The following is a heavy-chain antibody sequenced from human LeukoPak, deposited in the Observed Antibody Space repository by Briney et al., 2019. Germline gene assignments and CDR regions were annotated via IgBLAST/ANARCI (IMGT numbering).Heavy chain of an antibody. CDR2: IYYSGST. CDR1: GGSISSGDYY. CDR3: ARVGIYYGSGSYAYYMDV. J-gene: IGHJ6*03. Sequence: PSDTLSLTCTVSGGSISSGDYYWSWIRQPPGKGLEWIGYIYYSGSTYYNPSLKSRVTISVDTSKNQFSLKLSSVTAADTAVYYCARVGIYYGSGSYAYYMDVWGKGTTVTVSS. D-gene: IGHD3-10*01. V-gene: IGHV4-30-4*02.